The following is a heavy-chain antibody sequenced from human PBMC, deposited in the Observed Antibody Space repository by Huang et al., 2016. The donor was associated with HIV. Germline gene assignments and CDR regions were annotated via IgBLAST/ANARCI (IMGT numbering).Heavy chain of an antibody. CDR3: ASASLIVGTLT. V-gene: IGHV1-2*02. CDR2: IHPKSGDP. CDR1: GYVFTGYH. D-gene: IGHD1-26*01. J-gene: IGHJ2*01. Sequence: VQLLQSGAEVKKPGASVRFSCKSSGYVFTGYHIHWVRQAPGQWLEWLGWIHPKSGDPNYAQKFQGRVTMTRDTSTNTAYLEMTVLTSDDTGVYYCASASLIVGTLTWGRGTLVTVSS.